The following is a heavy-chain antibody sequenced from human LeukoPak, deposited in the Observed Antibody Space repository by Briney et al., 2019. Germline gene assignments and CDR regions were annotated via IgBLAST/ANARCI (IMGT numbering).Heavy chain of an antibody. CDR1: GLTFSSYS. Sequence: GGSLRLSCAASGLTFSSYSMNWVRQAPGKGLEWVSSISSSSSYIYYADSVKGRFTISRDNAKNSLYLQMNSLRAEDTAVYYCARVGYYDSSSFDYWGQGTLVTVSS. J-gene: IGHJ4*02. CDR3: ARVGYYDSSSFDY. D-gene: IGHD3-22*01. CDR2: ISSSSSYI. V-gene: IGHV3-21*01.